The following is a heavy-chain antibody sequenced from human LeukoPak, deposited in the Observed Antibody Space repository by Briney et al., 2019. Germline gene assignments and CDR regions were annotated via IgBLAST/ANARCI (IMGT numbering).Heavy chain of an antibody. D-gene: IGHD5-18*01. V-gene: IGHV3-23*01. CDR3: AKGGYSYVESWFDP. CDR1: GFTFSSCA. J-gene: IGHJ5*02. Sequence: GGSLRLSCAASGFTFSSCAMSWVRQAPGKGLEWVSAISGSGGSTYYADSVKGRFTISRDNSKNTLYLQMNSLRAEDTAVYYCAKGGYSYVESWFDPWGQGTLVTVSS. CDR2: ISGSGGST.